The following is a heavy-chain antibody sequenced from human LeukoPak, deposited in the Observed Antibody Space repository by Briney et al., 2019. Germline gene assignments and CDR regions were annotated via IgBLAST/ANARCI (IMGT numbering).Heavy chain of an antibody. V-gene: IGHV1-3*01. CDR3: ARGPRAAADDY. Sequence: ASVKVSCKASGYTFINFAINWGRQAPGQRPEWMGWINAGNGNTKYSQIFQGRVTITRDTSASTAYMELSSLTSEDTAVYYCARGPRAAADDYWGQGTLVTVSS. CDR2: INAGNGNT. D-gene: IGHD6-13*01. J-gene: IGHJ4*02. CDR1: GYTFINFA.